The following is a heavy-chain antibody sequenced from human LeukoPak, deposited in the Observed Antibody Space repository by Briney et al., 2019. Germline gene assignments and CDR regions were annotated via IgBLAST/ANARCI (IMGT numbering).Heavy chain of an antibody. D-gene: IGHD2-15*01. CDR3: ARVPPIGYCSGGSCKNFDY. J-gene: IGHJ4*02. CDR2: ISAYNGNT. V-gene: IGHV1-18*01. CDR1: VYTFTSYG. Sequence: ASVKVSRKASVYTFTSYGISGVRQAPGQGLEWMGCISAYNGNTNYAQKLQGRVTMTTDTSTSTAYMEPRSLRSDDTAVYYCARVPPIGYCSGGSCKNFDYWGQGTLVTVSS.